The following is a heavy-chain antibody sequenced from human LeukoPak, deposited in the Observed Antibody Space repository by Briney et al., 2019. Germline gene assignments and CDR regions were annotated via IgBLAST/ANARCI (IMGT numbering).Heavy chain of an antibody. J-gene: IGHJ2*01. CDR3: ARYPGYSSGWYVSPNWYFDL. V-gene: IGHV4-59*01. CDR2: IYYSGST. CDR1: GGSISTYY. D-gene: IGHD6-19*01. Sequence: SETLSLTCTVSGGSISTYYWSWVRQSPGKGLEWIGHIYYSGSTNYNPSLKSRVTISLDTSKNQFSLKLNSVTAADTAVYYCARYPGYSSGWYVSPNWYFDLWGRGTLVTVSS.